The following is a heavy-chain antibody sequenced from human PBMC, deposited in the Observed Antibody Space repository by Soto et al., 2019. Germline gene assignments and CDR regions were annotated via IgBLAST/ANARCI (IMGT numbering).Heavy chain of an antibody. Sequence: QVQLVQSGAEVKKPGSSVKVSCKASGGTFSSYAISGVRQAPGQGLEWMGGIIPIFGTANYAQKFQGRVTIXXDXSTXTAYMELSSLRSEDTAVYYCARVPYSSGWEGWFDPWGQGTLVTVSS. CDR3: ARVPYSSGWEGWFDP. V-gene: IGHV1-69*14. D-gene: IGHD6-19*01. CDR2: IIPIFGTA. J-gene: IGHJ5*02. CDR1: GGTFSSYA.